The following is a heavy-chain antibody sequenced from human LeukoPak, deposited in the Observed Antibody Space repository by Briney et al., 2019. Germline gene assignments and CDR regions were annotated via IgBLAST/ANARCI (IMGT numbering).Heavy chain of an antibody. J-gene: IGHJ4*02. V-gene: IGHV3-74*01. CDR3: AGQTGATTTGGYYLDH. CDR2: INTDGSST. Sequence: GGSLRLSCAASGFTFSSYWMYWVRQAPGKGLVWVSRINTDGSSTSYADSVKGRFSISRDNAKNTLDLQMNSLRADDTAVYYCAGQTGATTTGGYYLDHWGQGTLVTVSS. CDR1: GFTFSSYW. D-gene: IGHD1-26*01.